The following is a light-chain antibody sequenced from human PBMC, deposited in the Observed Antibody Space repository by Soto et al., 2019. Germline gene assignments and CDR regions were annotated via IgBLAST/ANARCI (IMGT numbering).Light chain of an antibody. CDR3: SSYTGSNTVV. V-gene: IGLV2-14*01. CDR1: SSDVGGYDY. J-gene: IGLJ2*01. CDR2: DVT. Sequence: QSALTQPASVSGSPGKSISLSCTGTSSDVGGYDYVSWYQQYPGKAPKLIIYDVTNRPSGVSNRFSGSKSGNTASLTISGLQAEDEADFYCSSYTGSNTVVFGGGTKVTVL.